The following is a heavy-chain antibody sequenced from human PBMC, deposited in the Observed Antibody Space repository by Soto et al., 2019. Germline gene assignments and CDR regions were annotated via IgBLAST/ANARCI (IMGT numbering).Heavy chain of an antibody. V-gene: IGHV1-58*01. CDR1: GFTFTSSA. Sequence: SVKVSCKASGFTFTSSAVQWVRQARGQRLEWIGWIVVGSGNTNYAQKFQERVTITRDMSTSTAYMELSSLRSEDTAVYYCAAPQGEQPGGEYYYCMDVWGQGNTVTV. D-gene: IGHD3-16*01. CDR2: IVVGSGNT. J-gene: IGHJ6*02. CDR3: AAPQGEQPGGEYYYCMDV.